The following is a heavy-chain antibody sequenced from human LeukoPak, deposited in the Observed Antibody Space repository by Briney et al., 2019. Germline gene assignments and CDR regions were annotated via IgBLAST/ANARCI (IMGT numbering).Heavy chain of an antibody. Sequence: GGSLRLSCTASGFTFSSYSMNWVRQAPGKGLEWVSYISSSSSTIYYADSVKGRFTISRDNAKNSLYLQMNSLRAEDTAVYYCAPSNSFLFDYWGQGTLVTVSS. J-gene: IGHJ4*02. CDR2: ISSSSSTI. CDR1: GFTFSSYS. D-gene: IGHD4-23*01. V-gene: IGHV3-48*01. CDR3: APSNSFLFDY.